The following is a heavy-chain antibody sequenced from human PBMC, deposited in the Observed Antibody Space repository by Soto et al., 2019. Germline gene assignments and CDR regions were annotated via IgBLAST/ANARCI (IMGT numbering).Heavy chain of an antibody. Sequence: QVQLQESGPGLVKPSDTLSLTCTVSGASISTYYWSWIRQPPGKGLEWIGYISYSGSTNYNPSLTSRGTRSFXAPXXGXTRQARSATAADAAVYYCARDLKEYCSDGKCNWFDPWGQGTLVTVSS. J-gene: IGHJ5*02. V-gene: IGHV4-59*07. D-gene: IGHD2-15*01. CDR1: GASISTYY. CDR3: ARDLKEYCSDGKCNWFDP. CDR2: ISYSGST.